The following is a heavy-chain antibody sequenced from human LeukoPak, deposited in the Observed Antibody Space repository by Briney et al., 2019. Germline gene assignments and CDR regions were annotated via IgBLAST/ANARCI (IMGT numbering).Heavy chain of an antibody. D-gene: IGHD5-18*01. CDR2: INWNSGSI. V-gene: IGHV3-9*01. CDR1: GFTFDDYA. CDR3: AKGRGYSYGYLGDY. Sequence: GRSLRLSCAASGFTFDDYAMHWVRQAPGKGLEWVSGINWNSGSIGYADSVKGRFTISRDNAKNSLYLQMNSLRAEDTALYYCAKGRGYSYGYLGDYWGPGTLVTVSS. J-gene: IGHJ4*02.